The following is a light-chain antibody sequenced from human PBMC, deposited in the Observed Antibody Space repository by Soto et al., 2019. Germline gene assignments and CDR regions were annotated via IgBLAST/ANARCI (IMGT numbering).Light chain of an antibody. Sequence: QSLLTQPPSVSGAPGQRVTISCTGDSSNIGAGYDVHWYQQLPGTAPKLLIYVNINRPSGVPDRFSASRSDSSASLAITGLQAEDEADYYCQSYDSSLRVLFGGGTKVTVL. V-gene: IGLV1-40*01. CDR1: SSNIGAGYD. J-gene: IGLJ2*01. CDR3: QSYDSSLRVL. CDR2: VNI.